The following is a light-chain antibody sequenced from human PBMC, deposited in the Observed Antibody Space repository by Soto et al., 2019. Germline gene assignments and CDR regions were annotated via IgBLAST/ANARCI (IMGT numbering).Light chain of an antibody. Sequence: QSVLTQPPSVSGAPGQRVTISCAGSSSDIGAGHHVHWYQQLPGTAPKLLIYDDSNRPSGVPDRFSGSKSGASASLAITGLPPEDEADYYCQSYDSSLRGWVFGGGTKVTVL. J-gene: IGLJ3*02. CDR3: QSYDSSLRGWV. CDR2: DDS. CDR1: SSDIGAGHH. V-gene: IGLV1-40*01.